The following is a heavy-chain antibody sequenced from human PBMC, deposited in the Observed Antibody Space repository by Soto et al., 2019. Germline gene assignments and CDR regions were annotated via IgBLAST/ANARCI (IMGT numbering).Heavy chain of an antibody. Sequence: GGSLRLSCAASGFTFSSYAMHWVRQAPGKGLEWVAVISYDGSNKYYADSVKGRFTISRDNSKNTLYLQMNSLRAEDTAVYYCARDPERNYDILTGYWDYFDYWGQGTLVTVSS. J-gene: IGHJ4*02. D-gene: IGHD3-9*01. CDR2: ISYDGSNK. CDR3: ARDPERNYDILTGYWDYFDY. V-gene: IGHV3-30-3*01. CDR1: GFTFSSYA.